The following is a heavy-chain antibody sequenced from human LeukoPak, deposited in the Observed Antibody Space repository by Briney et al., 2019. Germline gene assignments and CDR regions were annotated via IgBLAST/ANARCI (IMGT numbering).Heavy chain of an antibody. V-gene: IGHV1-69*13. CDR1: GGTFSSYA. D-gene: IGHD3-16*01. J-gene: IGHJ6*03. CDR2: IIPIFGTA. CDR3: ARARTVGGSWGYYYYYMDV. Sequence: SVKVSCKASGGTFSSYAISWVRQAPGQGLEWMGGIIPIFGTANYAQKFQGRVTITADESTSTAYMELSSLRSEDTAVYYCARARTVGGSWGYYYYYMDVWGKGTTVSVSS.